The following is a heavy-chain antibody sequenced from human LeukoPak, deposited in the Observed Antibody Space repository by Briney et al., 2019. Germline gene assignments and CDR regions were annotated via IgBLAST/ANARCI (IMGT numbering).Heavy chain of an antibody. CDR1: GGSISSYY. D-gene: IGHD1-1*01. CDR2: IDYSGST. CDR3: ARLNGGY. Sequence: SETLSLTCTVSGGSISSYYWSWIRQPPGKGLDWIGYIDYSGSTNYNPSLRSRVTISVDRSKNQFSLKVRSVTAADTAVYYCARLNGGYWGQGTLVTVSS. V-gene: IGHV4-59*08. J-gene: IGHJ4*02.